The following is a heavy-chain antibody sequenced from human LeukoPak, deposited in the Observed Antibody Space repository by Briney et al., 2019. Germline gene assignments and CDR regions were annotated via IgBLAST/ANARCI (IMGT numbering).Heavy chain of an antibody. CDR1: GYTFTSYY. V-gene: IGHV1-46*01. CDR3: ASLGTRGGWFLDY. J-gene: IGHJ4*02. D-gene: IGHD6-19*01. Sequence: ASVKVSCKASGYTFTSYYMHWVRQAPGQGLEWMGITNPSGGSTSYAQKFQGRVTMTRDTSTSTVYMELSSLRSEDTAVYYCASLGTRGGWFLDYWGQGTLVTVSS. CDR2: TNPSGGST.